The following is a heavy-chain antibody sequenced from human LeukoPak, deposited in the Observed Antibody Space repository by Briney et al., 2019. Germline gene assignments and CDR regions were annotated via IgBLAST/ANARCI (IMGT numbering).Heavy chain of an antibody. D-gene: IGHD3-10*01. V-gene: IGHV3-21*01. CDR2: ISSSSYL. J-gene: IGHJ4*02. Sequence: GGSLRLSCAASGFTFSSYSMNWVRQAPGKGLEWVSSISSSSYLYYADSVMGRFTISRDNAKNSLYLQMNSLRAEDTALYYCARDFYYYASGSYNGHDTVDYWGQGTLVSVSS. CDR3: ARDFYYYASGSYNGHDTVDY. CDR1: GFTFSSYS.